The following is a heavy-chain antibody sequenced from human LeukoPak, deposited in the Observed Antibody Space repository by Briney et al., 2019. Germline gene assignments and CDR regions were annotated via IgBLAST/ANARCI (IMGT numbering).Heavy chain of an antibody. V-gene: IGHV5-51*01. J-gene: IGHJ4*02. CDR2: IYPGDSDT. Sequence: GESLKISCKGSGYSFSNYWIAWVRQMPGKGLEWMGIIYPGDSDTRYSPSFQGQVTISADKFISTAYVQWSSLKASDTAMYYCARLQSAYYFDYWGQGTLVTVSS. CDR3: ARLQSAYYFDY. CDR1: GYSFSNYW.